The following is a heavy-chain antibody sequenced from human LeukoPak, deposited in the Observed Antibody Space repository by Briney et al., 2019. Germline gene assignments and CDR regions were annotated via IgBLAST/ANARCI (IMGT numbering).Heavy chain of an antibody. D-gene: IGHD6-19*01. Sequence: GGSLRLSCAASGFIFTRDSMNWVRQAPGKGLEWVAYINGGGSPIYYADSVRGRFTISRDNADNSLYLHMNSLRAEDTAVYYCAKDQCWGSGWCYSNYYYGMDVWGQGTTVTVSS. V-gene: IGHV3-48*01. CDR2: INGGGSPI. CDR3: AKDQCWGSGWCYSNYYYGMDV. J-gene: IGHJ6*02. CDR1: GFIFTRDS.